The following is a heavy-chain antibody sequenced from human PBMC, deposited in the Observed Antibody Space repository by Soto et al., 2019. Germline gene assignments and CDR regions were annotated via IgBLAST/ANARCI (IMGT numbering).Heavy chain of an antibody. D-gene: IGHD1-1*01. V-gene: IGHV3-30*18. J-gene: IGHJ6*02. CDR1: GFIFSTYD. CDR3: AKDLSGSYYFSYSSMDV. Sequence: GGSLRLSCAASGFIFSTYDMHWVRQASGKGLEWVAVISHDESNKYYAENVKGRFTISRDNSNNSLYLQMHNLRAEDTAVYYCAKDLSGSYYFSYSSMDVWGQGTTVTVSS. CDR2: ISHDESNK.